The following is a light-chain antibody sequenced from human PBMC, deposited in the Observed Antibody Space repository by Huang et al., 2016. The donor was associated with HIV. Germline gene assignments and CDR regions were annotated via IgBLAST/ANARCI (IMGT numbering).Light chain of an antibody. J-gene: IGKJ5*01. CDR3: QQFNNYLT. CDR2: DAS. V-gene: IGKV1D-13*01. Sequence: AIQLTQSPSSLSASVGDRVTITCRASQGISSALAWYQQKPVKAPKLLIYDASSLEGGVPSRFSGSGSGTDFTLTISSLQPEDFATYYCQQFNNYLTFGQGTRLEIK. CDR1: QGISSA.